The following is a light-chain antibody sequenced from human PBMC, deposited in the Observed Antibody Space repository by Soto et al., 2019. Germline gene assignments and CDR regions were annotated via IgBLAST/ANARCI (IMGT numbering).Light chain of an antibody. CDR2: EVV. Sequence: QSAPTQSPSASGSPGQSVTISCTGTKNDIGVYDFVSWYQHHPGKAPRLIIYEVVQRPSGVPDRFSGSKSGNTASLTVSGLQAADEADYFCKSYAGSNTYVFGSGTKVTVL. V-gene: IGLV2-8*01. CDR1: KNDIGVYDF. CDR3: KSYAGSNTYV. J-gene: IGLJ1*01.